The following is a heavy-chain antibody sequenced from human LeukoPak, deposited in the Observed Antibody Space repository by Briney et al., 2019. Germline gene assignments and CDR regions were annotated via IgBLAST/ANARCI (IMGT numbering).Heavy chain of an antibody. CDR1: GFTFTGYA. CDR2: ISSDGSNK. V-gene: IGHV3-30*04. CDR3: ARVSNYYDSSGCLDY. D-gene: IGHD3-22*01. J-gene: IGHJ4*02. Sequence: PGGSLRLSCAASGFTFTGYAMLWVRQAPGKGLEWVAVISSDGSNKYYADSVRGRFTISRVNSKNTVDLQMNSLRAEDTAVYYCARVSNYYDSSGCLDYWGQGTLVTVSS.